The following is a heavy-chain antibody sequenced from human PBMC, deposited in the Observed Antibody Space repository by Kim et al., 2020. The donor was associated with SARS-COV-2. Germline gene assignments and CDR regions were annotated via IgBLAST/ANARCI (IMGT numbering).Heavy chain of an antibody. CDR3: AKPGDDYVWGSYDFDY. D-gene: IGHD3-16*01. Sequence: SVKGRFTISRDNSNNTLYLQMNSLRAEDTAVYYCAKPGDDYVWGSYDFDYWGQGTLVTVSS. J-gene: IGHJ4*02. V-gene: IGHV3-30*02.